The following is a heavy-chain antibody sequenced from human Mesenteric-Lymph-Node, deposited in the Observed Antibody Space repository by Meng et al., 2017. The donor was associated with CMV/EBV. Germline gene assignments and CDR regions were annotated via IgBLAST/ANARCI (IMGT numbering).Heavy chain of an antibody. Sequence: GESLKISCAASVFTFSSYWMSWVRQAPGKGLEWVANIKQDGSEKYYVDSVKGRFTISRDNAKNSLYLQMNSLRAEDTAVYYCAREEAVTIFGVVIENWFDPWGQGTLVTVSS. CDR3: AREEAVTIFGVVIENWFDP. V-gene: IGHV3-7*01. D-gene: IGHD3-3*01. CDR2: IKQDGSEK. CDR1: VFTFSSYW. J-gene: IGHJ5*02.